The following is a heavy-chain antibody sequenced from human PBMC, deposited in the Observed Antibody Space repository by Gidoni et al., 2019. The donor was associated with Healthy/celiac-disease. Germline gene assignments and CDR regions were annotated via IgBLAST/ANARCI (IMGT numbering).Heavy chain of an antibody. CDR3: ARVPPRITMIVVVPNWFDP. CDR2: ISAYNGNT. J-gene: IGHJ5*02. V-gene: IGHV1-18*01. Sequence: QVQLVQSGAEVKKPGASVTVSCKASGYTFTRYGISWVRQAPGQGLEWMGWISAYNGNTNYAQKLQGRVTMTTDTSTSTAYMELRSLRSDDTAVYYCARVPPRITMIVVVPNWFDPWGQGTLVTVSS. CDR1: GYTFTRYG. D-gene: IGHD3-22*01.